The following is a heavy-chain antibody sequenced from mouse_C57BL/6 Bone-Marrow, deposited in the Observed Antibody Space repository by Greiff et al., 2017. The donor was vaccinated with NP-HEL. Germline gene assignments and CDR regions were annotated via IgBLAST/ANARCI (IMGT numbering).Heavy chain of an antibody. CDR2: IYPGSGST. J-gene: IGHJ2*01. Sequence: VKLQQPGAELVKPGASVKMSCKASGYTFTSYWITWVKQRPGQGLEWIGDIYPGSGSTNYNEKFKSKATLTVDTSSSTAYMQLSSLTSEDSAVYYCAREEDSNYVGLFDYWGQGTTLTVSS. D-gene: IGHD2-5*01. CDR3: AREEDSNYVGLFDY. CDR1: GYTFTSYW. V-gene: IGHV1-55*01.